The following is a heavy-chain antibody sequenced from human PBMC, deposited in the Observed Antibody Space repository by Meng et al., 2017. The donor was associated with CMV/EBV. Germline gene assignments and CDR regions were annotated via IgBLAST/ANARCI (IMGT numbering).Heavy chain of an antibody. D-gene: IGHD6-6*01. Sequence: GESLKISCAASGFTFSSYSMSWVRQAPGKGLEWVSAISGSGGSTYYADSVKGRFTISRDNSKNTLYLQMNSLRAEDTAVYYCAKGTISLTRRGVPCRSSSSRSSNYYYYGMDVWGQGTTVTVSS. CDR1: GFTFSSYS. CDR3: AKGTISLTRRGVPCRSSSSRSSNYYYYGMDV. J-gene: IGHJ6*02. V-gene: IGHV3-23*01. CDR2: ISGSGGST.